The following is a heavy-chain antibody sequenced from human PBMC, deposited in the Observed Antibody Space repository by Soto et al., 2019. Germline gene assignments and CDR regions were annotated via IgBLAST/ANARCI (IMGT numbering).Heavy chain of an antibody. CDR1: GFTFSSYA. J-gene: IGHJ5*02. V-gene: IGHV3-23*01. CDR2: ISGSGGST. D-gene: IGHD5-18*01. CDR3: AKVMVKNWFDP. Sequence: TGGSLRLSCAASGFTFSSYAMSWVRQAPGKGLEWVSGISGSGGSTYYADSVKGRFTISRDNSKNTLYLQMNSLRADDTAVYYCAKVMVKNWFDPWGQGTLVTVS.